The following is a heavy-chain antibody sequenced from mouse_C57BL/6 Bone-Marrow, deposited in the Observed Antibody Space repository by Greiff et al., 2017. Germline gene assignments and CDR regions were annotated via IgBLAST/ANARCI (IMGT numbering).Heavy chain of an antibody. CDR1: GYAFTNYL. J-gene: IGHJ2*01. Sequence: QVQLQQSGAELVRPGTSVKVSCKASGYAFTNYLIEWVKQRPGQGLAWIGVINPGSGGTNYNEKFKGKATLTADKSSSTAYMQLSSLTSEDSAVYFCARWPFDYWGQGTTLTVSS. CDR3: ARWPFDY. V-gene: IGHV1-54*01. CDR2: INPGSGGT.